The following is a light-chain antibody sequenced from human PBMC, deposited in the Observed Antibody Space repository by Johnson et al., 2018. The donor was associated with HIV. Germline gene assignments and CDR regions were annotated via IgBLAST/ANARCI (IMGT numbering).Light chain of an antibody. CDR2: EKN. CDR3: GTWDGSLSAGAV. Sequence: QSVLTQPPSVSAAPGQKVTISCSGSSSNIGNNYVSWYQQLPGTAPKLLIYEKNKRPSGIPDRFSASKSGPSATLDITGLQTGDEADYYCGTWDGSLSAGAVFGTGTKVTVL. V-gene: IGLV1-51*02. CDR1: SSNIGNNY. J-gene: IGLJ1*01.